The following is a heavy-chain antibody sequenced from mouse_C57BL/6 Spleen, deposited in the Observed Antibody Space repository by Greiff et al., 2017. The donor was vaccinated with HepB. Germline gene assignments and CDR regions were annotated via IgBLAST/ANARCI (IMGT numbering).Heavy chain of an antibody. CDR1: GFTFSSYA. CDR3: ARDPYDYDGGYFDY. D-gene: IGHD2-4*01. CDR2: ISDGGSYT. V-gene: IGHV5-4*01. J-gene: IGHJ2*01. Sequence: EVKLMESGGGLVKPGGSLKLSCAASGFTFSSYAMSWVRQTPEKRLEWVATISDGGSYTYYPDNVKGRFTISRDNAKNNLYLQMSHLKSEDTAMYYCARDPYDYDGGYFDYWGQGTTLTVSS.